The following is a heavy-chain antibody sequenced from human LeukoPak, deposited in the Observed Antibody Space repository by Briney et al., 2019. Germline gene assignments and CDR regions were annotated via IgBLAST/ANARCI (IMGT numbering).Heavy chain of an antibody. Sequence: QTGGSLRLSCAASGFTFSSYAMHWVRQAPGKGLEWVAVISYDGSNKYYADSVKGRFTISRDNSKNTLYLQMNSLRAEDTAVYYCARDKFSNQYYFDYWGQGTLVTVSS. CDR3: ARDKFSNQYYFDY. V-gene: IGHV3-30*04. CDR2: ISYDGSNK. CDR1: GFTFSSYA. J-gene: IGHJ4*02. D-gene: IGHD4-11*01.